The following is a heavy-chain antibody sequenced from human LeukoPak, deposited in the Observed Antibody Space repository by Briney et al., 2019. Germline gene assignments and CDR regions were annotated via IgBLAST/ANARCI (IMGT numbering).Heavy chain of an antibody. CDR1: GFTFSHYW. CDR2: IKKTGSET. V-gene: IGHV3-7*01. D-gene: IGHD2-15*01. J-gene: IGHJ4*02. CDR3: AREDGYCSGGGCYSYFDS. Sequence: GGSLRLSCAASGFTFSHYWMSWVRQAPGKGLEWVAYIKKTGSETYYVDSVKGRFTITRDNTRNSLFLQMYNLRVEDTAVYFCAREDGYCSGGGCYSYFDSWGQGTLVTVSS.